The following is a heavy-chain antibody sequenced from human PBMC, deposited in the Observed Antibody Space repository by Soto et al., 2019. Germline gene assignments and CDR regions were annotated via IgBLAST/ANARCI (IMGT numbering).Heavy chain of an antibody. CDR1: GFSLSTSGVG. V-gene: IGHV2-5*02. J-gene: IGHJ6*02. Sequence: QITLKESGPPLVKPTQTLTLTCTFSGFSLSTSGVGVGWIRQPPGKALEWLALIYWDNDKRYSPSLQSRLTITKDTSKNQVVLTMINMDPVDTATYYCVHSRCGGDCLQSYPSHYYYGMDVWGQGTTVTVSS. CDR2: IYWDNDK. CDR3: VHSRCGGDCLQSYPSHYYYGMDV. D-gene: IGHD2-21*02.